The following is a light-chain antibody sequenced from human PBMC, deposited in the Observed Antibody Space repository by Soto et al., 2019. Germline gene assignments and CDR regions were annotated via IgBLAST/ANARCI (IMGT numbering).Light chain of an antibody. V-gene: IGLV2-14*01. CDR1: SSDVGAYNY. CDR2: EVS. J-gene: IGLJ1*01. Sequence: QSALTQPASVSGSPGQSITISCTGTSSDVGAYNYVSWYQQHPGKAPKLMIFEVSNRPSGVSNRFSGSKSGNTASLTISGLQAEDEADYHCSSYTSSSTYVSGTGTKVTVL. CDR3: SSYTSSSTYV.